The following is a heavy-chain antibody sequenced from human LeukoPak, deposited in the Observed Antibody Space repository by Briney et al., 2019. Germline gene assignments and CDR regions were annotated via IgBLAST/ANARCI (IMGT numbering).Heavy chain of an antibody. J-gene: IGHJ4*02. D-gene: IGHD3-22*01. V-gene: IGHV1-46*01. CDR1: GYTFTSYY. CDR3: ASGGTSGYYLGYSDY. CDR2: INPSGGST. Sequence: GASVKVSCKASGYTFTSYYMHWVRQAPGQGLEWMGIINPSGGSTSYAQKFQGRVTMTRDTSTSTVYMELSSLRSEDTAVYYCASGGTSGYYLGYSDYWGQGTLVTVSS.